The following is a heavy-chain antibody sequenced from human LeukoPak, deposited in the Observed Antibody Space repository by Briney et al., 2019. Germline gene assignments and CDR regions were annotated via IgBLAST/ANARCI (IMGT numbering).Heavy chain of an antibody. Sequence: TGGSLRLSCAASGFTLSYYGMHWVRQAPGKGLEWVAVVWYDGSNIHYVDSVKGRFTISRDNSKSTLYLQMNSLTAEDTAVYYCARGGYSGTYYFDYWGQGTLVTVSS. CDR1: GFTLSYYG. J-gene: IGHJ4*02. CDR3: ARGGYSGTYYFDY. CDR2: VWYDGSNI. V-gene: IGHV3-33*08. D-gene: IGHD1-26*01.